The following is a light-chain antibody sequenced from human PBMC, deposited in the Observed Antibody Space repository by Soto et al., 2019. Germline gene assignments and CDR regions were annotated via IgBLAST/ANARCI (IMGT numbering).Light chain of an antibody. CDR2: AAS. Sequence: DIQMTQSPFSLSASVGDRVTITCRASQSITSCLNWYQQKPGKAPKLLIYAASSLQSGVPSRFSGSGSGTDVTLTISSRQAEDFATYYCQQSYRTPYTFGQGTKLEIK. V-gene: IGKV1-39*01. CDR3: QQSYRTPYT. J-gene: IGKJ2*01. CDR1: QSITSC.